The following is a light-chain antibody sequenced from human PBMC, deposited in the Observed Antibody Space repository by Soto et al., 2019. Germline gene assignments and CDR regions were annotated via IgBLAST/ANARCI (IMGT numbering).Light chain of an antibody. CDR3: QQYENWPQLT. Sequence: VMTQSPATLSVSPGERATLSCRASPSVGGDLAWYQQNPRQAPRLLIYGASSRAPGIPDRFSGSGSGTEFTLTISSLQSEDSAVYYCQQYENWPQLTFGGGTRLEIK. V-gene: IGKV3-15*01. CDR2: GAS. J-gene: IGKJ5*01. CDR1: PSVGGD.